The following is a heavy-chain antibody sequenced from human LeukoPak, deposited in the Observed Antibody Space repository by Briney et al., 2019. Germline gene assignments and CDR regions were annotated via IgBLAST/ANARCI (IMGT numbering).Heavy chain of an antibody. CDR2: IWYDGSNK. CDR1: GFTFSSYG. D-gene: IGHD5-24*01. CDR3: AKAGMATYFEREDY. J-gene: IGHJ4*02. V-gene: IGHV3-33*06. Sequence: QSGGSLRLSCAASGFTFSSYGMHWVRQAPGKGLEWVAVIWYDGSNKYYADSVKGRFTISRDNSKNTLYLQMNSLRAEDTAVYYCAKAGMATYFEREDYWGQGTLVTVSS.